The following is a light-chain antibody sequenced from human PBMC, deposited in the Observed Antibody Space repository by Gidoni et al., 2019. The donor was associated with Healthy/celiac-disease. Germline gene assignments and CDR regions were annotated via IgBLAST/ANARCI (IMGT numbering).Light chain of an antibody. CDR2: LNSDGSH. J-gene: IGLJ3*02. CDR1: SGHSSYA. CDR3: QTWGTGIRV. Sequence: LVLPQSPSASASLGASVKLTCTLSSGHSSYAIAWHQQQPEKGPRYLMKLNSDGSHSKGDGIPDRFSGSSSGAERYLTISSLQSEDEADYYCQTWGTGIRVFGGGTKLTVL. V-gene: IGLV4-69*01.